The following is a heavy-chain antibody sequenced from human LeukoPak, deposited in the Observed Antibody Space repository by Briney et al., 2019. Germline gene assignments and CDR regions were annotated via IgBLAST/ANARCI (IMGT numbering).Heavy chain of an antibody. Sequence: GGSLRLSCAASGFTFSSYAMHWVRQAPGKGLEWVAVISYDGSNKYYADSVKGRFTISRDNSKNTLYLQMNSLRAEDTAVYYCAKAPTYYYDSSNYGMDVWGQGTTVTVSS. CDR1: GFTFSSYA. J-gene: IGHJ6*02. CDR3: AKAPTYYYDSSNYGMDV. D-gene: IGHD3-22*01. V-gene: IGHV3-30*04. CDR2: ISYDGSNK.